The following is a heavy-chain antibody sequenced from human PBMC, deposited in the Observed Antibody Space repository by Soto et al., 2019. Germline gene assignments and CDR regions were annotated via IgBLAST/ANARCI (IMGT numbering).Heavy chain of an antibody. CDR2: IVVGSGNT. CDR3: AAVVPPSGILERLGLDP. D-gene: IGHD3-3*01. Sequence: QMQLVQSGPEVKEPGTSVRVSCKASGFTFTTSGIHWVRQARGQGLQWMGWIVVGSGNTKYNQKFQERVTLTRDMATETAYMDLRSLTSDDTAVYYCAAVVPPSGILERLGLDPWGQGTLVTVPS. V-gene: IGHV1-58*02. CDR1: GFTFTTSG. J-gene: IGHJ5*02.